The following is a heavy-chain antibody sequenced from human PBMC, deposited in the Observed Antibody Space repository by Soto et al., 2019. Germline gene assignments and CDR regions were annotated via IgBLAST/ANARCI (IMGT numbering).Heavy chain of an antibody. CDR1: GGTFSSYA. D-gene: IGHD2-21*02. CDR2: IIPIFGTA. J-gene: IGHJ6*02. Sequence: SVKVSCKASGGTFSSYAISWVRQAPGQGLEWMGGIIPIFGTANYAQKFQGRVTITADESTSTAYMELSSLRSEDTAVYYCARRAVGLTYCGGDCLYGMDVWGQGTTVTVSS. V-gene: IGHV1-69*13. CDR3: ARRAVGLTYCGGDCLYGMDV.